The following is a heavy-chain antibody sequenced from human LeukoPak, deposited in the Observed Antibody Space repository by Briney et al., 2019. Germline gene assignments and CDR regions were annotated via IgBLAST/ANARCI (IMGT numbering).Heavy chain of an antibody. CDR2: ISYSGST. CDR1: GGSISDYY. J-gene: IGHJ4*02. Sequence: PSETLSLTCTVSGGSISDYYWSWIRQPPGKGLEWIGYISYSGSTNYNPSLKSRVTISVDTSKNQFSLNLSSVTAADTAVYFCAREEASSWTGDYFDYWGQGSLVTVSS. D-gene: IGHD6-13*01. CDR3: AREEASSWTGDYFDY. V-gene: IGHV4-59*01.